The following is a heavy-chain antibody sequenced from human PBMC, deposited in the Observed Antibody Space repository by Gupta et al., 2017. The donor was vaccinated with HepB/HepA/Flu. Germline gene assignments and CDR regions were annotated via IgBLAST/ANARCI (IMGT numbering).Heavy chain of an antibody. CDR2: INPSGGST. V-gene: IGHV1-46*01. D-gene: IGHD3-10*01. CDR1: GYTFTNFH. Sequence: QVQLVQSGAEVKKPGASVKVYCKASGYTFTNFHMHRVRQAPGQGLEWMGIINPSGGSTNYAQKFQGRVTMTRDTSTSTVYMELTSLRSEDTAVYYCSRGRPPMVLGYWGQGTLVTVSS. J-gene: IGHJ4*02. CDR3: SRGRPPMVLGY.